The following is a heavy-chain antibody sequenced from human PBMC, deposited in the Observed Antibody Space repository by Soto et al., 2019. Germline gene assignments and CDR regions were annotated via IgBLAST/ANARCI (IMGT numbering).Heavy chain of an antibody. CDR1: GFTFSSYG. CDR2: ISYDGSNK. Sequence: PGGSLRLSCAASGFTFSSYGMHWVRQAPGKGLEWVAVISYDGSNKYYADSVKGRFTISRDNSKNTLYLQMNSLRAEDTAVYYCAKDLVGSSWEDMDVWGQGTTVTAP. J-gene: IGHJ6*02. V-gene: IGHV3-30*18. CDR3: AKDLVGSSWEDMDV. D-gene: IGHD6-13*01.